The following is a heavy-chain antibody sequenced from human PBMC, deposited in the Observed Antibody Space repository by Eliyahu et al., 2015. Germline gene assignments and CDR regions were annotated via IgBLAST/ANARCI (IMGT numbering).Heavy chain of an antibody. V-gene: IGHV4-39*01. CDR3: ARLSTYSGYPTYLDY. D-gene: IGHD3-22*01. J-gene: IGHJ4*02. Sequence: QLHLQESGPGLVKPSETLSLTCTVSVXSLYSTTYYWGWIRQPPGEGLEFIGNIFYGGTTYYNPSLKSRVTISVDTSKNQFSLKINSVAAADTAVYYCARLSTYSGYPTYLDYWGQGTLVTVSS. CDR1: VXSLYSTTYY. CDR2: IFYGGTT.